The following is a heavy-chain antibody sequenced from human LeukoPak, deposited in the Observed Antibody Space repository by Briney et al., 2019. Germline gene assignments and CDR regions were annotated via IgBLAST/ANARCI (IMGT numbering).Heavy chain of an antibody. D-gene: IGHD2-15*01. J-gene: IGHJ4*02. CDR3: TRDGGFLYYLDY. CDR2: IRSKAYGGTT. Sequence: GGSLRLSCTASGFTFSDYAVNWVRQAPGKGLEWVAFIRSKAYGGTTEYAASVKGRFTFSRDDSKSIAYLQMNNLKTEDTAVYYCTRDGGFLYYLDYWGQGALVTVSS. V-gene: IGHV3-49*04. CDR1: GFTFSDYA.